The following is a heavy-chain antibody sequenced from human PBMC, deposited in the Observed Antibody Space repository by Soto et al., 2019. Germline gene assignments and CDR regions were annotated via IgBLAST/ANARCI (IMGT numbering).Heavy chain of an antibody. CDR2: ISYDGSNK. D-gene: IGHD3-9*01. CDR1: GFTFSSYA. CDR3: AREEGVKISPFNY. J-gene: IGHJ4*02. V-gene: IGHV3-30-3*01. Sequence: PGGSLRLSCAASGFTFSSYAMHWVRQAPGKGLEWVAVISYDGSNKYYADSVKGRFTISRDNSKNTLYLQMNSLRAEDTAVYYCAREEGVKISPFNYWGQGTLVTVSS.